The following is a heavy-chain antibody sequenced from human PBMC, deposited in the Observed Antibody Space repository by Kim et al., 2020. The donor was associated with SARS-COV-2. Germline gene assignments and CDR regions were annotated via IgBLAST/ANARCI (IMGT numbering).Heavy chain of an antibody. J-gene: IGHJ4*02. D-gene: IGHD1-26*01. Sequence: SVKVSCKASGGTFSSYAISWVRQAPGQGLEWMGGIIPIFGTANYAQKFQGRVTITADESTSTAYMELSSLRSEDTAVYYCARDRYSSSPGVYSGSYWGYFDYWGQGTLVTVSS. V-gene: IGHV1-69*13. CDR1: GGTFSSYA. CDR2: IIPIFGTA. CDR3: ARDRYSSSPGVYSGSYWGYFDY.